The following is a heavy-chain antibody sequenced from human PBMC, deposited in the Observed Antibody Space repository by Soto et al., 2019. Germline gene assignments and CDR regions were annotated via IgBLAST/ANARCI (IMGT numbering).Heavy chain of an antibody. CDR1: GFTFNTHG. CDR2: NSALNGKT. D-gene: IGHD1-26*01. V-gene: IGHV1-18*01. J-gene: IGHJ4*02. Sequence: QGYLVQSGAEVKRPVASVRVSCKTSGFTFNTHGFSWVRQAPGQGLEWMGWNSALNGKTFYAHNFQDRVIMTTDTSSSTAYMELRGLKSDDTAVYYCAAATSIALGFRYLGQGTLVTVSS. CDR3: AAATSIALGFRY.